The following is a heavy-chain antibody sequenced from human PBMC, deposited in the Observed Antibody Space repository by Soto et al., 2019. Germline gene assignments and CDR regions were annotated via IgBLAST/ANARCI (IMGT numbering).Heavy chain of an antibody. CDR3: ARSSRNGGFDD. V-gene: IGHV1-8*01. CDR2: MNTNSGNT. CDR1: GYTFTSYD. Sequence: QVQLVQSGAEVKRPGASVKVSCKASGYTFTSYDINWVRQAPGQGFEWMGWMNTNSGNTGYAQKFQGRVTITRDTAITKSYIELSSLRTEDTAVYYGARSSRNGGFDDWGQGTLVNVSS. J-gene: IGHJ4*02. D-gene: IGHD7-27*01.